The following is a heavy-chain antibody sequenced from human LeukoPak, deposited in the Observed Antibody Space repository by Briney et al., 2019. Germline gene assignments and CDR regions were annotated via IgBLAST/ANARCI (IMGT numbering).Heavy chain of an antibody. V-gene: IGHV3-66*02. CDR3: AREHEYSSSLQGF. CDR1: GFTVSSNY. CDR2: IYTGGST. D-gene: IGHD6-6*01. Sequence: PGGSLRLSCAASGFTVSSNYMSWVRQAPGKGLEWVSVIYTGGSTYYADSVKGRFTISRDNSKNTLYLQMKSLKAEDTAVYYCAREHEYSSSLQGFWGQGTLVTVSS. J-gene: IGHJ4*02.